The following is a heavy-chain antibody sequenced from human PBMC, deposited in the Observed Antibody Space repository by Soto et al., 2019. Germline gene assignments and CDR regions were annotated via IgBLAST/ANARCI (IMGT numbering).Heavy chain of an antibody. Sequence: QVQLVQSGAEVQKPAASVKASCEASGYTFTSYDITWVRQATGQGLEWMGRMNPNSGNTGNTQKFQGTVTMTRNTSKSTADIERSSLRAENTAVYYCARSTNDYGDRHWGQGTLVTVSS. V-gene: IGHV1-8*01. D-gene: IGHD4-17*01. CDR3: ARSTNDYGDRH. J-gene: IGHJ4*02. CDR2: MNPNSGNT. CDR1: GYTFTSYD.